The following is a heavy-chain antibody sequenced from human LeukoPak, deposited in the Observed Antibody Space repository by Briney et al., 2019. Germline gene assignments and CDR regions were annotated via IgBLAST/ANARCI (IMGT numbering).Heavy chain of an antibody. Sequence: SETLSLTCTVSGGSISSYYWSWIRQPPGKGLEWIGYIYATGSTNYNPSLKSRVTISVDRFKNQFSLRLSSVTAADTAVYYCAREGGSGNIDYWGQGTLVTVSS. CDR2: IYATGST. CDR3: AREGGSGNIDY. CDR1: GGSISSYY. D-gene: IGHD3-10*01. J-gene: IGHJ4*02. V-gene: IGHV4-59*12.